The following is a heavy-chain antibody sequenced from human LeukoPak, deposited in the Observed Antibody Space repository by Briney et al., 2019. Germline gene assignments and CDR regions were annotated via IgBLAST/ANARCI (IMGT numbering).Heavy chain of an antibody. Sequence: GGSLRLSCAASGFTFSSYGMHWVRQAPGKGLEWVAVIWYDGSNKYYADSVKGLFTISRDNSKNTLYLQMNSLRAEDTAVYYCAKDLSTVVTTGALDYWGQGTLVTVSS. CDR3: AKDLSTVVTTGALDY. CDR2: IWYDGSNK. CDR1: GFTFSSYG. J-gene: IGHJ4*02. V-gene: IGHV3-33*06. D-gene: IGHD4-23*01.